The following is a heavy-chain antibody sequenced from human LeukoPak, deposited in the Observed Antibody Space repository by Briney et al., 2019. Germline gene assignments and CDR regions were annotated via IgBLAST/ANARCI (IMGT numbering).Heavy chain of an antibody. CDR3: AKIGAQLNYSDSSGYPVLSDY. CDR1: GFTFSSYG. V-gene: IGHV3-30*02. CDR2: IRDDGSNK. D-gene: IGHD3-22*01. J-gene: IGHJ4*02. Sequence: EGSLRLSCAASGFTFSSYGMRWVRQAPGKGLEWVAFIRDDGSNKYYADSVKGRFTISRDNSKNTLYLQMNSLRAEDTAVYYCAKIGAQLNYSDSSGYPVLSDYWGQGTVLTVSS.